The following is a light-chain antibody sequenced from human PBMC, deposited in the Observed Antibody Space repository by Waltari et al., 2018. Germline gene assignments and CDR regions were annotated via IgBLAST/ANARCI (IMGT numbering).Light chain of an antibody. Sequence: EIVLTQSPATLSLSPGERATLSCRASQCVSSYLAWYQQKSGQAPRLPIYDASNRATGIPARFSGRESVTDFTLNISSLEPEDFAVYYCQPRSDWLLTFGGGTKVEIK. V-gene: IGKV3-11*01. J-gene: IGKJ4*01. CDR3: QPRSDWLLT. CDR1: QCVSSY. CDR2: DAS.